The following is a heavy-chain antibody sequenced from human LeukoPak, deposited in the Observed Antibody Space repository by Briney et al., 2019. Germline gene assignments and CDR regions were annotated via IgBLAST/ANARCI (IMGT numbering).Heavy chain of an antibody. CDR1: GYTFTSYG. D-gene: IGHD1-26*01. CDR3: ARDFLSGSYYRGAFDI. CDR2: ISAYNGNT. J-gene: IGHJ3*02. Sequence: ASVKVSCKASGYTFTSYGISWVRQPPGQGLEWMGWISAYNGNTNYAQKLQGRVTMTTDTSTSTAYMELRSLRSDDTAVYYCARDFLSGSYYRGAFDIWGQGTMVTVSS. V-gene: IGHV1-18*01.